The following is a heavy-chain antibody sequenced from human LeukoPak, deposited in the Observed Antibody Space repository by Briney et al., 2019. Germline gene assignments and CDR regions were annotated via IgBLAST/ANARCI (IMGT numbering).Heavy chain of an antibody. J-gene: IGHJ3*02. CDR2: INPNSGGT. CDR1: GYTFTAYS. V-gene: IGHV1-2*02. Sequence: GASVTVSCKASGYTFTAYSMHWVRQAPGQGLEWMGWINPNSGGTNYAQKFQGRVTMTRGTSITTAYMELSRLRSDDTAVYYCARDLDYYGSGSFFNIWGQGTMVTVSS. D-gene: IGHD3-10*01. CDR3: ARDLDYYGSGSFFNI.